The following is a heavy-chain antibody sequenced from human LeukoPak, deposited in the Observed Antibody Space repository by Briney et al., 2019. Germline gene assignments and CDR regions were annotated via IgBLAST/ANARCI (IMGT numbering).Heavy chain of an antibody. CDR3: ARKAYCGGDCYWFDP. V-gene: IGHV1-18*01. J-gene: IGHJ5*02. CDR2: ISAYNGNT. CDR1: GGTFTHFV. Sequence: GASVKVSCKASGGTFTHFVISWLRQAPGQGLEWMGWISAYNGNTNYAQKLQGRVTMTTDTSTSTAYMELRSLRSDDTAVYYCARKAYCGGDCYWFDPWGQGTLVTASS. D-gene: IGHD2-21*02.